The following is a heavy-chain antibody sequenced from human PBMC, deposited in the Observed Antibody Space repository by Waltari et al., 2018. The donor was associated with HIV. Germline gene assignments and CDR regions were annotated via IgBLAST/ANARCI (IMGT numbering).Heavy chain of an antibody. J-gene: IGHJ4*02. Sequence: QITLKESGPTLVKPTQTLTLTCTFSGFSLSTSGVGVGWIRQPPGKALEWLALIYWNDDKRYSPSLKSRLTITKDTSKNQVVLTMTNMDPVDTATYYCARASTAYCGGDCPYYFDYWGQGTLVTVSS. CDR1: GFSLSTSGVG. CDR3: ARASTAYCGGDCPYYFDY. CDR2: IYWNDDK. D-gene: IGHD2-21*01. V-gene: IGHV2-5*01.